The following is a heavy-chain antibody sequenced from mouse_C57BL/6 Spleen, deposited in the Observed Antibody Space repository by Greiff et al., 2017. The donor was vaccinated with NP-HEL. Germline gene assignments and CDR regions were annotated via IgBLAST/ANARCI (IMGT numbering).Heavy chain of an antibody. Sequence: QVQLQQSGAELVRPGTSVKVSCKASGYAFTNYLIEWVKQRPGQGLEWIGAINPGSGGTNYNEKFKGKATLTADKSSSTAYMQLSSLTSEDSAVYFCARRDGYDFAYWGQGTPVTVAA. CDR2: INPGSGGT. V-gene: IGHV1-54*01. J-gene: IGHJ3*01. CDR1: GYAFTNYL. D-gene: IGHD2-2*01. CDR3: ARRDGYDFAY.